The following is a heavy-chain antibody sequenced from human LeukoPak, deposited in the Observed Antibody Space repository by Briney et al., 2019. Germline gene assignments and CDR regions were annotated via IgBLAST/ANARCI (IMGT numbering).Heavy chain of an antibody. J-gene: IGHJ6*02. Sequence: GASVKVSCKASGYTFTGYYMHWVRQAPGQGLEWMGWINPNSGGTNYAQKFQGRATMTRGTSISTAYMELSRLRSDDTAVYYCARRPRTIFGVGYYYGMDVWGQGTTVTVSS. CDR2: INPNSGGT. CDR3: ARRPRTIFGVGYYYGMDV. CDR1: GYTFTGYY. V-gene: IGHV1-2*02. D-gene: IGHD3-3*01.